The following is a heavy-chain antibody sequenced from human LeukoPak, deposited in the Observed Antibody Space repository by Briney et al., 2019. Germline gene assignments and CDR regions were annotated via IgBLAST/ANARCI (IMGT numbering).Heavy chain of an antibody. CDR3: XXXXXGXXYXXY. CDR1: GFTVSSSY. V-gene: IGHV3-53*01. CDR2: IYSAGNT. D-gene: IGHD5-24*01. Sequence: SLXXSXXXSGFTVSSSYMSWVRQAPGKGLEWVSVIYSAGNTYYADSVKGRFTISRDNSKNTLYLQMKSLRAEEKAVYYCXXXXXGXXYXXYWGQGTLVTVSS. J-gene: IGHJ4*02.